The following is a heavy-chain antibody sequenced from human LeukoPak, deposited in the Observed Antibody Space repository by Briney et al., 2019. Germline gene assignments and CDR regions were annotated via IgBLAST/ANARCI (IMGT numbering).Heavy chain of an antibody. D-gene: IGHD5-24*01. CDR2: IYYSGST. Sequence: PSETLSLTCTVSGGSISSYYWSWIRQPPGKGLEWIGYIYYSGSTNYNPSLKSRVTISVETSKNQFSLKLSSVTAADTAVYYCARDLGYNYDYWGQGTLVTVSS. V-gene: IGHV4-59*01. CDR1: GGSISSYY. J-gene: IGHJ4*02. CDR3: ARDLGYNYDY.